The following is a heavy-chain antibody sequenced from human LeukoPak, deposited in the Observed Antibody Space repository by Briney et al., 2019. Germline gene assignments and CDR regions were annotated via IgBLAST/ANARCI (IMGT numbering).Heavy chain of an antibody. J-gene: IGHJ4*02. CDR1: GYYFSTYS. V-gene: IGHV1-18*01. Sequence: ASVTVSCKTSGYYFSTYSINWVRQVPGQGLEWVGWINCDNGNTNYAQKFQGRVTMTTDTPTTTAYMELGSLTSDDTAVCYCAREWKGGDNWGQGSLVTVSS. CDR3: AREWKGGDN. D-gene: IGHD1-1*01. CDR2: INCDNGNT.